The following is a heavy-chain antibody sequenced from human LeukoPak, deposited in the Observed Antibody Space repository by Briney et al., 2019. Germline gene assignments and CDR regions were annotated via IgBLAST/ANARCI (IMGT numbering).Heavy chain of an antibody. J-gene: IGHJ4*02. CDR1: GFTFSDYY. CDR2: ISSSGSTI. V-gene: IGHV3-11*01. D-gene: IGHD2-2*01. Sequence: GGPLRLSCAASGFTFSDYYMSWIRQAPGKGLEWVSYISSSGSTIYYADSVKGRFTISRDNAKNSLYLQMNSLRAEDTAVYYCARAPGGYQLPKHFDYWGQGTLVTVSS. CDR3: ARAPGGYQLPKHFDY.